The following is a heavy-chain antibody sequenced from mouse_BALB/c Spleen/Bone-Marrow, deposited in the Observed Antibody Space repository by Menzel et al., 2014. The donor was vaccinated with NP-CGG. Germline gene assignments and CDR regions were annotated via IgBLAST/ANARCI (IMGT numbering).Heavy chain of an antibody. CDR2: IYPGNVNA. CDR3: ARWGTTVVDAMDY. CDR1: GYTFTSYY. D-gene: IGHD1-1*01. J-gene: IGHJ4*01. Sequence: QVHVKQSGPELVKPGASVRISCKASGYTFTSYYIHWVKQRPGQGLEWIGWIYPGNVNAKYNEKFKGKATLTADKSSSTAYMQLSSQTSEDSAVYFCARWGTTVVDAMDYWGQGTSVTVSS. V-gene: IGHV1S56*01.